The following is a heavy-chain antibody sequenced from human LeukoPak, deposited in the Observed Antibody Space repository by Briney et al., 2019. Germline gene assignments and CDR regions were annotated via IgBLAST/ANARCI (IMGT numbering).Heavy chain of an antibody. J-gene: IGHJ4*02. CDR1: GYTFTSYG. CDR3: ARVYLSYDILTGYPLFDY. Sequence: ASVKVSCKASGYTFTSYGISWVRQAPGQGLEWMGWISAYNGNTNYAQKLQGRVTMTTDTSTSTAYMELRSLRSDDTAVYYCARVYLSYDILTGYPLFDYWGQGTLATVSS. CDR2: ISAYNGNT. V-gene: IGHV1-18*01. D-gene: IGHD3-9*01.